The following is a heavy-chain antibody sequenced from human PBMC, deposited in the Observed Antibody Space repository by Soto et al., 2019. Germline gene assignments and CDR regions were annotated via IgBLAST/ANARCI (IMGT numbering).Heavy chain of an antibody. V-gene: IGHV1-69*01. J-gene: IGHJ4*02. Sequence: QIQLVQSGAEVKKPGSSVKVSCKASGVTFNRQDMRWVRQAPGQGLEWMGGIIPMFGTPHYAEKFQDRVTITADESTGTAYLELSSLTSEDTAVYYCSTSEGSDGYSFDYWGPGTLVTVS. D-gene: IGHD5-12*01. CDR1: GVTFNRQD. CDR2: IIPMFGTP. CDR3: STSEGSDGYSFDY.